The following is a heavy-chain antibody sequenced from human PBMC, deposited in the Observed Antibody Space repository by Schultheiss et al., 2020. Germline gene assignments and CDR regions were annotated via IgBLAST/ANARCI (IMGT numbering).Heavy chain of an antibody. D-gene: IGHD6-19*01. V-gene: IGHV1-8*01. CDR1: GYTFTSYD. CDR2: MNPNSGNT. Sequence: ASVKVSCKASGYTFTSYDINWVRQATGQGLEWMGWMNPNSGNTGYAQKFQGRVTMTRNTSISTAYMELSRLRSDDTAVYYCARFSQTYSSGSQGFDYWGQGTLVNVSS. CDR3: ARFSQTYSSGSQGFDY. J-gene: IGHJ4*02.